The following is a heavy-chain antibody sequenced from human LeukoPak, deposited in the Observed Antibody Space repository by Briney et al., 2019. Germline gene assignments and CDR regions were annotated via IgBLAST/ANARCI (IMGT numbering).Heavy chain of an antibody. CDR2: VSYDGSNK. D-gene: IGHD3-10*01. J-gene: IGHJ4*02. CDR3: ARDQGRSGSYLGY. Sequence: GGSLRLSCAASGFTFSSYAMHWVRQAPGKGLEWAAVVSYDGSNKYYADSVKGRFTISRDNSKNTLYLEMNSLRAEDTAVYYCARDQGRSGSYLGYWGQGTLVTVSS. CDR1: GFTFSSYA. V-gene: IGHV3-30-3*01.